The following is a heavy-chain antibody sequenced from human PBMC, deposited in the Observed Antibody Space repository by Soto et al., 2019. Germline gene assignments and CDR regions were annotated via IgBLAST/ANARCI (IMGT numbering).Heavy chain of an antibody. V-gene: IGHV4-4*07. Sequence: SETLSLTCTVSGGSISSFYWSWIRQPAGKALEWIGRIYSSESTNYNPSLKSRVTMSVDTSKNQFSLKLSSVAAADTAVYYCARDRLTDSSGSHFDYWGQGTLVTV. J-gene: IGHJ4*02. D-gene: IGHD3-22*01. CDR2: IYSSEST. CDR1: GGSISSFY. CDR3: ARDRLTDSSGSHFDY.